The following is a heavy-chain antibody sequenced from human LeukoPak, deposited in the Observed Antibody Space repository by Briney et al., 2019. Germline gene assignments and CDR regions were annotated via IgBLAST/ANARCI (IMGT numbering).Heavy chain of an antibody. CDR2: MSPNSGDT. D-gene: IGHD6-19*01. CDR3: ARSTRIEYSSGWYLEGTLYYFDY. Sequence: ASVKVSCKASGYTFTSYDFNWVRQATGQRPEWMGWMSPNSGDTGYAQKFQDRVTMTRNTSISTAYMELSSLRSDDTAVYYCARSTRIEYSSGWYLEGTLYYFDYWGQGTLVTVSS. V-gene: IGHV1-8*01. CDR1: GYTFTSYD. J-gene: IGHJ4*02.